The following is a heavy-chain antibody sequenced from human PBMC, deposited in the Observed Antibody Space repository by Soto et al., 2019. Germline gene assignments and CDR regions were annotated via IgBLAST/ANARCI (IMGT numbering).Heavy chain of an antibody. CDR1: GFTFSNAW. CDR2: VKSKNDGGTT. D-gene: IGHD3-22*01. Sequence: GGSLRLSCAASGFTFSNAWVNWVRQAPGKGLEWVGRVKSKNDGGTTDFAAPVKGRFAVSRDDSKNMVYLEMNSLQTEDTAIYYCTTDSYITSIIVRFDYWGHGTLVTVSS. CDR3: TTDSYITSIIVRFDY. V-gene: IGHV3-15*07. J-gene: IGHJ4*01.